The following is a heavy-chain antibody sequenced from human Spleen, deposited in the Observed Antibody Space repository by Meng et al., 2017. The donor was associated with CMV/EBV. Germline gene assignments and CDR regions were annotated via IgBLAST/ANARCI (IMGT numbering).Heavy chain of an antibody. J-gene: IGHJ6*02. Sequence: GGSLRLSCETSGFSFTSFAMHWVRRAPNKGLECVAVITYGGTHKYYADSVKGRFTISRDNAKNSLYVQMNSLRAEDTAVYYCAGGSITIFGVTYGMDVWGQGTTVTVSS. CDR1: GFSFTSFA. CDR2: ITYGGTHK. CDR3: AGGSITIFGVTYGMDV. D-gene: IGHD3-3*01. V-gene: IGHV3-30*04.